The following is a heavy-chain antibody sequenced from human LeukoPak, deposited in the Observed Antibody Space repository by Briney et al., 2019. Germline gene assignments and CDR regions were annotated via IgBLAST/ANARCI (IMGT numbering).Heavy chain of an antibody. CDR1: GGSISSGGYS. CDR3: ARTPAVGATGLDY. V-gene: IGHV4-30-2*01. CDR2: INHSGST. D-gene: IGHD1-26*01. Sequence: SETLSLTCAVSGGSISSGGYSWSWIRQPPGKGLEWIGYINHSGSTNYNPSLKSRVTISVDTSKNQFSLKLSSVTAADTAVYYCARTPAVGATGLDYWGQGTLVTVSS. J-gene: IGHJ4*02.